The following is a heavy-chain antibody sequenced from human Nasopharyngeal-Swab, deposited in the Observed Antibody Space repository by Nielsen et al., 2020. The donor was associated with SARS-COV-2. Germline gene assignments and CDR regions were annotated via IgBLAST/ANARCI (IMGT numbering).Heavy chain of an antibody. V-gene: IGHV1-3*01. CDR3: AREGAVAESYYYYYYMDV. Sequence: ASVKVSCKASGYTFTSYAMHWVRQAPGQRLEWMGWINAGNGNTKYSQKFQGRVTITRDTSASTVYMELSSLRSEDTAVYYCAREGAVAESYYYYYYMDVWGKGTTVTVSS. J-gene: IGHJ6*03. CDR1: GYTFTSYA. CDR2: INAGNGNT. D-gene: IGHD6-19*01.